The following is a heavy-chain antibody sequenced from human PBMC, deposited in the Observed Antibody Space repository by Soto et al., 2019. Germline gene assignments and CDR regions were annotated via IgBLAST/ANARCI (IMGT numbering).Heavy chain of an antibody. CDR1: GYTFTRYA. J-gene: IGHJ4*02. CDR2: INAGNGNT. CDR3: ARGSGYYYWYDY. D-gene: IGHD3-22*01. V-gene: IGHV1-3*05. Sequence: QVQLVQSGAEEKKPGASVKVSCKASGYTFTRYAVHWMRQAPGQRLEWMGWINAGNGNTKYSQKFQGRVTITRDTSASTAYMELSSLRSEDMAVYYCARGSGYYYWYDYWGQGTLVTVS.